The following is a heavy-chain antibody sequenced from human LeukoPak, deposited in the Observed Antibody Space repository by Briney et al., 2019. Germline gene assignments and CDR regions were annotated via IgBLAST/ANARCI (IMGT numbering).Heavy chain of an antibody. CDR2: ISGSGCST. J-gene: IGHJ4*02. D-gene: IGHD3-22*01. V-gene: IGHV3-23*01. CDR1: GFTFSSYA. Sequence: GGSLRLSCAASGFTFSSYAMSWVRQAPGKGLEWVSAISGSGCSTYYADSVKGRFTISRDNSKNTLYLQMNSLRAEDTAVYYCAKDPRRYYDSSGPFDYWGQGTLVTVSS. CDR3: AKDPRRYYDSSGPFDY.